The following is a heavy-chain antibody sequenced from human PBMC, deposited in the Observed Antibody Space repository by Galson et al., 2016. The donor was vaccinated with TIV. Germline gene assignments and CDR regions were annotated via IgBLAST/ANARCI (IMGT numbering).Heavy chain of an antibody. J-gene: IGHJ4*02. CDR2: IHSIGNSIGNNYI. V-gene: IGHV3-21*01. CDR3: ARDNSGYFDLDY. Sequence: SLRLSCAASGFTFGSYTMNWVRQAPGKGLEWVSLIHSIGNSIGNNYIYYADSMKGRFTISRDNAKNTLSLQMDSLRAEDTAVYYCARDNSGYFDLDYWGRGTLVTVSS. CDR1: GFTFGSYT. D-gene: IGHD3-22*01.